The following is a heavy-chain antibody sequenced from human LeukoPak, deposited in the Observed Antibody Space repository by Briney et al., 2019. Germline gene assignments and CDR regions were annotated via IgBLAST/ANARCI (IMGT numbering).Heavy chain of an antibody. CDR3: ARDPVGVRYRSGPGAKFDY. CDR2: ISYDGSNK. Sequence: PGRSLRLSCAASGFTFSSYAMHWVRQAPGKGLEWVAVISYDGSNKYYADSVKGRFTISRDNSKNTLYLQMNSLRAEDTAVYYCARDPVGVRYRSGPGAKFDYWGQGTLVTVSS. CDR1: GFTFSSYA. V-gene: IGHV3-30*04. J-gene: IGHJ4*02. D-gene: IGHD6-19*01.